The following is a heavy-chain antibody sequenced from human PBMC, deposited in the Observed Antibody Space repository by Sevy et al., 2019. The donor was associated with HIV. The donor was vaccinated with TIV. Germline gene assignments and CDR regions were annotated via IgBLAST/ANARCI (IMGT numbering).Heavy chain of an antibody. Sequence: GESLKISCQASGYTFDNYDINWVRQATGQGLEWMGWMNPNSGNTGYAEKFQGRVTMSRVSSIRTAYMELNGLTSEDTAVYYCTRGLSFTYAKRGDWLNWYFDVWGRSTLVTVSS. J-gene: IGHJ2*01. CDR2: MNPNSGNT. CDR3: TRGLSFTYAKRGDWLNWYFDV. V-gene: IGHV1-8*01. CDR1: GYTFDNYD. D-gene: IGHD2-21*02.